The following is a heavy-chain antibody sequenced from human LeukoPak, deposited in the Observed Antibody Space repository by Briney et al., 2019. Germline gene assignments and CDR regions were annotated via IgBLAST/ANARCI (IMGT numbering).Heavy chain of an antibody. D-gene: IGHD1-20*01. CDR2: IWYDGSNK. V-gene: IGHV3-30*02. J-gene: IGHJ6*02. CDR3: AKDSSYNWNYFYGMDV. CDR1: GFTFSSYG. Sequence: GGSLRLSCAASGFTFSSYGMHWVRQAPGKGLEWVAVIWYDGSNKYYADSVKGRFTISRDNSKNTLYLQMNSLRAEDTAVYYCAKDSSYNWNYFYGMDVWGQGTTVTVSS.